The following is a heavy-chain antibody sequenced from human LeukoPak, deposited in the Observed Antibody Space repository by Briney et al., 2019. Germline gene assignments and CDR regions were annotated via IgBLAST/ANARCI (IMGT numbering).Heavy chain of an antibody. CDR3: AKDGSGWYLFSAGYFDY. J-gene: IGHJ4*02. CDR1: GFTFSSYA. CDR2: ISGSGGST. D-gene: IGHD6-19*01. Sequence: GGSLRHSCAASGFTFSSYALSWVRQAPGKGLEWVSAISGSGGSTYYADSVKGRFTISRDNSKNTLYLQMNSLRAEDTAVYYCAKDGSGWYLFSAGYFDYWGQGTLVTVSS. V-gene: IGHV3-23*01.